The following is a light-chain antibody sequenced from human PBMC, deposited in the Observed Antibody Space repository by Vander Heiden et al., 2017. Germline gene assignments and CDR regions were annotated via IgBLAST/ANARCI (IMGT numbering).Light chain of an antibody. CDR1: QSVSSSY. Sequence: EIVLTQSPGTLSLSPGERATLSCRASQSVSSSYLAWYQQKPGQAPRLLIYGASSRANGIPDRFSGSGSGTDFTLTISRLEPEDFAVYYCQQYGSSRTFGQGTKVEIK. CDR3: QQYGSSRT. J-gene: IGKJ1*01. V-gene: IGKV3-20*01. CDR2: GAS.